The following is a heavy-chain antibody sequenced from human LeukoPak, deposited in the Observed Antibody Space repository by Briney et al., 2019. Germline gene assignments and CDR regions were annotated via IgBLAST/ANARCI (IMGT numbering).Heavy chain of an antibody. V-gene: IGHV3-48*04. D-gene: IGHD3-22*01. J-gene: IGHJ4*02. CDR3: ARDSGYYDSSGYYPDFDY. CDR2: ISSSSSTI. Sequence: PGGSLRLSCAASGFTFSSYSMNWVRQAPGKGLEWVSYISSSSSTIYYADSVKGRFTISRDNAKNTLYLQMNSLRAEDTAVYYCARDSGYYDSSGYYPDFDYWGQGTLVTVSS. CDR1: GFTFSSYS.